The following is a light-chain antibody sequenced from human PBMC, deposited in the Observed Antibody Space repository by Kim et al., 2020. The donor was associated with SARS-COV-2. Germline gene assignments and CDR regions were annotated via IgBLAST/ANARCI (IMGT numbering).Light chain of an antibody. Sequence: GQSITISCTGTSSDVGCYNYVSWYQQHPGKAPKLIIYDVTNRPSGVSNRFSGSKYGNTASLSITGLQAEDEADYYCLSYTGSFTYVFGTTTKVTVL. V-gene: IGLV2-14*03. J-gene: IGLJ1*01. CDR3: LSYTGSFTYV. CDR2: DVT. CDR1: SSDVGCYNY.